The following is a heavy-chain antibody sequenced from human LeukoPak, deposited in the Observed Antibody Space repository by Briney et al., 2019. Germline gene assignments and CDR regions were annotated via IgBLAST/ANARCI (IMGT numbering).Heavy chain of an antibody. CDR1: GFIFRYYG. D-gene: IGHD2-8*02. CDR2: IWPDGTIQ. J-gene: IGHJ4*02. CDR3: ARHNHDWGWDF. V-gene: IGHV3-33*01. Sequence: GGSLRLSCAASGFIFRYYGMHWVRQAPGKGLEWLAVIWPDGTIQYYADPVKGRFTISRDNSKNTLDLQLTGLRADDSAVYYCARHNHDWGWDFWGQGAQVTVSS.